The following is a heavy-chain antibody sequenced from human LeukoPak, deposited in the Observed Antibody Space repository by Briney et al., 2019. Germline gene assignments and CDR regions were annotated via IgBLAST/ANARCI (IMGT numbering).Heavy chain of an antibody. D-gene: IGHD3-16*01. V-gene: IGHV1-18*01. CDR1: GSVFTYYG. Sequence: GASVKVSCKASGSVFTYYGFSWVRQAAGQGLEWVGWISAYNGNSDYAQKFQSRVTMTTDKSTSTVYMELRSLTSDDTAVYYCARDQSTSMITWDYWGQGTLVTVSS. CDR3: ARDQSTSMITWDY. CDR2: ISAYNGNS. J-gene: IGHJ4*02.